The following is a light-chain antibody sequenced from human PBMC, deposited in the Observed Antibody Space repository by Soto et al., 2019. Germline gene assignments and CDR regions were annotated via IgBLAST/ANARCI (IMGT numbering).Light chain of an antibody. V-gene: IGKV3-20*01. CDR2: GAS. CDR3: QQYGSSPWT. CDR1: QSVSSSY. J-gene: IGKJ1*01. Sequence: EIVLTQSPGTLSLSPGERATLSCRASQSVSSSYLAWYQQKPGQAPRLLIYGASSRATGIPDRFSGGGSGTDFTLPISRLESEDFALYYFQQYGSSPWTFGQGTKVEIK.